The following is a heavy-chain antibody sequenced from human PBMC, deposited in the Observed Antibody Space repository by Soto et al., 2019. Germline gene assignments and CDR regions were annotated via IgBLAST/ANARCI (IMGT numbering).Heavy chain of an antibody. D-gene: IGHD3-22*01. Sequence: QVQLVQSGAEVQKPGSSVKVSCKASGGTFSSYAISWVRQAPGQGLEWMGGIIPIFGTANYAQKFQGRVTITADESTSTAYMELSSLRSEDTAVYYCAREDYYDSSGYVPLYYGMDVWGQGTTVTVSS. CDR1: GGTFSSYA. J-gene: IGHJ6*02. V-gene: IGHV1-69*01. CDR2: IIPIFGTA. CDR3: AREDYYDSSGYVPLYYGMDV.